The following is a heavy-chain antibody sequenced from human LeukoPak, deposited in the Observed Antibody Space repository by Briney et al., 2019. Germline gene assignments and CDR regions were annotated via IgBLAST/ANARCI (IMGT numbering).Heavy chain of an antibody. CDR2: IYQNGNT. CDR3: GRGGIAAAASGIDY. D-gene: IGHD6-13*01. J-gene: IGHJ4*02. Sequence: NPSETLSLTCAVSGGSISSGGYSWSWIRQPPGKGLEWIGYIYQNGNTYYNPSLKSRVTISVDRSKNQFSLNLSSVTAADTAVYYCGRGGIAAAASGIDYWGQGTLVTVSS. V-gene: IGHV4-30-2*01. CDR1: GGSISSGGYS.